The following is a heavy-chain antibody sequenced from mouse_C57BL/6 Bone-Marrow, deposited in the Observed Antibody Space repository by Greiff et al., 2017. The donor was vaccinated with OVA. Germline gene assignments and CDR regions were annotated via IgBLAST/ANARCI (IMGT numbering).Heavy chain of an antibody. CDR2: IDPENGDT. CDR1: GFNIKDAY. V-gene: IGHV14-4*01. CDR3: TTYRY. J-gene: IGHJ2*01. Sequence: VQLKASGAELVRPGASVQLSCPASGFNIKDAYMHWVKERPEQGLEWIGWIDPENGDTEYASKFQGKATITADTSSKTVYLHLSSLTSEDTAVYYCTTYRYWGQGTTLTVSS.